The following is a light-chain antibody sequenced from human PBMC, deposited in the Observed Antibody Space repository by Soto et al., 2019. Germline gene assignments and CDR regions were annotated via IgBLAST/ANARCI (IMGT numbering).Light chain of an antibody. V-gene: IGLV2-14*01. CDR1: SSDVGGYSF. CDR3: SSYTSSSTVV. J-gene: IGLJ2*01. CDR2: DVS. Sequence: QSALTQPASVSGSPGQSITISCTGTSSDVGGYSFVSWYQQHPDKAPKLMIYDVSNRPSGVSNRFSASKSGNTASLTISGLQAEDGADYYCSSYTSSSTVVFGGGTKVTVL.